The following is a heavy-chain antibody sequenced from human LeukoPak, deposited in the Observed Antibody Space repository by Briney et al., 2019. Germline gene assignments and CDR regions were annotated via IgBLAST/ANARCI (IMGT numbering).Heavy chain of an antibody. J-gene: IGHJ4*02. CDR3: ARLRVTTGFDY. Sequence: PSETLSLTCSVSGGSITRSSYYWGWIRQTPGEGLDWIGSIYYSGIAYYNPSLQGRVTMSVDTSKNQFSLKLNSVTVADTAVYFCARLRVTTGFDYWGQGIPVTVSS. CDR2: IYYSGIA. CDR1: GGSITRSSYY. V-gene: IGHV4-39*01. D-gene: IGHD2-21*02.